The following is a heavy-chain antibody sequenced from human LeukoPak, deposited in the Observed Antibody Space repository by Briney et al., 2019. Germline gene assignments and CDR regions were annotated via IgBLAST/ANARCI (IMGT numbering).Heavy chain of an antibody. J-gene: IGHJ6*02. CDR2: IIPILGIA. CDR3: ARDRDVGYYYYYSMDV. V-gene: IGHV1-69*04. Sequence: SVKVSCKASGGTFSSYAISWVRQAPGQGLEWMGRIIPILGIANYAQKFQGRVTITADKSTSTAYMELSSLRSEDTAVYYCARDRDVGYYYYYSMDVWGQGTTVTVSS. CDR1: GGTFSSYA.